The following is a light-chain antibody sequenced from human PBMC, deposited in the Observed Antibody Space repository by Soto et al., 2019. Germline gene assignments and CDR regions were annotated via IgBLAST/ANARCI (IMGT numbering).Light chain of an antibody. J-gene: IGKJ1*01. CDR2: GAS. CDR1: QSVSNNY. CDR3: QQYGSSGT. Sequence: IALTESRATLSLFPGERATLSGRASQSVSNNYLAWYQQKPGQAPRLLIYGASNRATGIPDRFSGSGSGTDFTLTISRLEPEDFAVYYCQQYGSSGTFGQGTKVDIK. V-gene: IGKV3-20*01.